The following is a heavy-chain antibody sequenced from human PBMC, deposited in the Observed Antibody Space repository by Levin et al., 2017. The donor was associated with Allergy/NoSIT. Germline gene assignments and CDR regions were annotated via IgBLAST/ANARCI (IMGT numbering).Heavy chain of an antibody. V-gene: IGHV3-49*04. Sequence: QAGGSLRLSCATSGFDFGDYALMWVRQAPGKGLEWVAFIRSEAFGGATEYAASVEGRFTFSRDDSKSIAYLQMDSLKPEDSAIYYCARGGPQQLVTYFFGVDVWGQGTTVTVSS. CDR1: GFDFGDYA. J-gene: IGHJ6*02. CDR3: ARGGPQQLVTYFFGVDV. CDR2: IRSEAFGGAT. D-gene: IGHD6-13*01.